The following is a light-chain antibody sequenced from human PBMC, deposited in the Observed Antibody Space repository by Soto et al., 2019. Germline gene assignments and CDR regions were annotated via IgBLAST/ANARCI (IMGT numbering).Light chain of an antibody. CDR3: SSYTSSSTR. CDR2: DVS. Sequence: QSVLTQPASVSGSPGQSITISCTGTSSDVGGYNYVSWYQQLPGKAPKLMIYDVSNRPSGVSNRSSGSKSGNTASLTISGLQAEDEADYDCSSYTSSSTRFGTGTKVTVL. V-gene: IGLV2-14*01. J-gene: IGLJ1*01. CDR1: SSDVGGYNY.